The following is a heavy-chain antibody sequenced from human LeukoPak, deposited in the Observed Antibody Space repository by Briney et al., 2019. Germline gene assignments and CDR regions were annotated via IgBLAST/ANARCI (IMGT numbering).Heavy chain of an antibody. V-gene: IGHV1-2*02. CDR3: ARDRADNFDSSGYYPDGLDI. CDR2: ITPYNGGT. CDR1: GYTFTGYY. D-gene: IGHD3-22*01. J-gene: IGHJ3*02. Sequence: GASVKVSCKASGYTFTGYYMHWVRQAPGQGLEWMGWITPYNGGTNYAQRFQDRVTMTWDTSIGTANMELSGLKSDDTAVYYCARDRADNFDSSGYYPDGLDIWGQGTMVTVS.